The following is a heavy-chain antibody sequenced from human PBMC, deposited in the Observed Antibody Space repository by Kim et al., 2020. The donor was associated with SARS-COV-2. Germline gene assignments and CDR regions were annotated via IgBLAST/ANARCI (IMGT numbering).Heavy chain of an antibody. Sequence: ASVKVSCKASGYTFTSYYMHWVRQAPGQGLEWMGIINPSGGSTSYAQKFQGRVTMTRDTSTSTVYMELSSLRSEDTAVYYCARDPPAVDTAMVTGNYYFDYWGQGTLVTVSS. CDR3: ARDPPAVDTAMVTGNYYFDY. CDR1: GYTFTSYY. J-gene: IGHJ4*02. CDR2: INPSGGST. V-gene: IGHV1-46*01. D-gene: IGHD5-18*01.